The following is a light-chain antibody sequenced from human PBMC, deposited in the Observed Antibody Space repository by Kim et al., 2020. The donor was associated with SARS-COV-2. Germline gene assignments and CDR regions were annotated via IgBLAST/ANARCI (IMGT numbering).Light chain of an antibody. Sequence: SYELTQPPSVSVSPGQTATITCSGDALSKQYSYWYQQKPGQAPVLVIYKDNERPSGIAGRFSGSSSGTTVTLIISGVQAEDEAEYYCQSVDIIGIYVLFG. CDR3: QSVDIIGIYVL. CDR2: KDN. V-gene: IGLV3-25*03. CDR1: ALSKQY. J-gene: IGLJ3*02.